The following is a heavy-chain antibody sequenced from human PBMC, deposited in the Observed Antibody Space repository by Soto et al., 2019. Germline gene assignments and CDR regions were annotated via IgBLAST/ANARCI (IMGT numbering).Heavy chain of an antibody. CDR2: ISAYNGNT. Sequence: ASVKVSCKASGYTFTSYGISWVRQAHGQGLEWMGWISAYNGNTNYAQKLQGRVTMTTDTSTSTAYMELRSLRSDDTAVYYCARDRRIAVAGTSRNYYYYYGMDVWGQGTTVTVSS. V-gene: IGHV1-18*04. J-gene: IGHJ6*02. CDR1: GYTFTSYG. CDR3: ARDRRIAVAGTSRNYYYYYGMDV. D-gene: IGHD6-19*01.